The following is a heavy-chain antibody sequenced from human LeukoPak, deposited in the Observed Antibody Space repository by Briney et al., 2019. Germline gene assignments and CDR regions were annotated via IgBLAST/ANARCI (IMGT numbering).Heavy chain of an antibody. CDR1: GFTFGDYA. CDR2: IRSKAYGGTT. Sequence: HTGGSLRLSCTASGFTFGDYAMSWFRQAPGKGREWVGFIRSKAYGGTTEYAASVKGRFTISRDDSKSIAYLQMNSLKTEDTAVYYCTRTGYSGYLDYWGQGTLVTVSS. V-gene: IGHV3-49*03. D-gene: IGHD1-26*01. CDR3: TRTGYSGYLDY. J-gene: IGHJ4*02.